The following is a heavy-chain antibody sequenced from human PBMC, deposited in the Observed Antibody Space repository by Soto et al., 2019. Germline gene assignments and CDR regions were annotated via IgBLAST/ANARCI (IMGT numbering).Heavy chain of an antibody. CDR1: GGSISSSNW. J-gene: IGHJ6*02. CDR2: IYHSGST. D-gene: IGHD4-17*01. CDR3: ARVLTSANGGMDV. V-gene: IGHV4-4*02. Sequence: PSETLSLTCAVSGGSISSSNWWSWVRQPPGKGLEWIGEIYHSGSTNYNPSLKSRVTISVDKSKNQFSLKLSSVTAADTAVYYCARVLTSANGGMDVWGQGTTVTVSS.